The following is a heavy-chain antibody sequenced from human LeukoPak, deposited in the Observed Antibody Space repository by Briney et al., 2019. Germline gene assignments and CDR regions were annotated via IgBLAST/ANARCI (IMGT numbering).Heavy chain of an antibody. CDR2: IYPDDSDT. Sequence: GESLKISCKGSGYKFNAYWIAWVRQMPGKGLEWRGIIYPDDSDTRYSPSFQVQVTISADKSVSIAYLQWSSLKASDTAMYYCARPNITPYYDSRGYDAFDVWGQGTMVIVSS. D-gene: IGHD3-22*01. V-gene: IGHV5-51*01. J-gene: IGHJ3*01. CDR3: ARPNITPYYDSRGYDAFDV. CDR1: GYKFNAYW.